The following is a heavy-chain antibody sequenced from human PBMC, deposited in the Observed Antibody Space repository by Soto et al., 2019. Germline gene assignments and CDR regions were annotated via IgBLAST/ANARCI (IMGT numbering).Heavy chain of an antibody. CDR3: ARGFAIEKFDP. V-gene: IGHV4-31*03. D-gene: IGHD2-21*01. CDR2: IYYSGST. J-gene: IGHJ5*02. Sequence: SETLSLTCTVSGGSISSGGYYWSWIRQHPGKGLEWIGYIYYSGSTYYNPSLKSRVTISVDTSKNQFSLKLSSVTAADTAVYYCARGFAIEKFDPWGQGTLVTVSS. CDR1: GGSISSGGYY.